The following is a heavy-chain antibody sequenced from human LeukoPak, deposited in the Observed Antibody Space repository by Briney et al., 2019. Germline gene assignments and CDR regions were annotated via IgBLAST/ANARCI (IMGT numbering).Heavy chain of an antibody. Sequence: PGGSLRLSCAASGFTFSSYSMNWVRQAPGKGLEWVSYISSSSTIYYADSVKGRFTISRDNAKNSLYLQMNSLRAEDTAVYYCARVSGLRWFYFDYWGQGTLVTVSS. D-gene: IGHD4-23*01. CDR1: GFTFSSYS. CDR3: ARVSGLRWFYFDY. CDR2: ISSSSTI. J-gene: IGHJ4*02. V-gene: IGHV3-48*01.